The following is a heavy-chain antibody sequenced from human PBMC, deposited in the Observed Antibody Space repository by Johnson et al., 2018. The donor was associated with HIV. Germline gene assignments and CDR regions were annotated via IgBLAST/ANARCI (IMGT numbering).Heavy chain of an antibody. J-gene: IGHJ3*02. Sequence: VQLVESGGGLVQPGGSLRLSCAASGFTFSSYDMHWVRQATGKGLEWVSAIGTAGDTYYPGSVTGRFTISREDAKNSLYLQMNSMGAGDTAGYYCARDGGMATVTRGAFDIWGQGTMVSVSS. CDR2: IGTAGDT. D-gene: IGHD4-17*01. V-gene: IGHV3-13*01. CDR1: GFTFSSYD. CDR3: ARDGGMATVTRGAFDI.